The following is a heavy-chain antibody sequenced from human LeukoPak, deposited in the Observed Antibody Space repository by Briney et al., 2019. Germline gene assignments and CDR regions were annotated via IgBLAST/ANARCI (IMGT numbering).Heavy chain of an antibody. V-gene: IGHV3-9*01. CDR1: GFTFDDYA. CDR2: ISWNRGSI. CDR3: AKGYCSSISCHADY. D-gene: IGHD2-2*01. J-gene: IGHJ4*02. Sequence: GGSLRLSCAASGFTFDDYAMHWVRQAPGKGLEWVSGISWNRGSIAYAGSVKGRFTISRDNAKMSLYLQMNSLRAEDTALYYCAKGYCSSISCHADYWGQGTLVTASS.